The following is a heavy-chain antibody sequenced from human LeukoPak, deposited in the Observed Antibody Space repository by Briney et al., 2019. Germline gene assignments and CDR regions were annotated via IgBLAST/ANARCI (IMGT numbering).Heavy chain of an antibody. J-gene: IGHJ4*02. V-gene: IGHV4-39*01. CDR3: ARSGGSYLELADY. Sequence: SETLSLTCTVSGGSISSSSYYWGWIRQPPGKGLEWIGSIYYSGSTYYNPSLKSRVTISVDTSKNQFSLKLSSVTAADTAVYYCARSGGSYLELADYWGQGTLVTVSS. D-gene: IGHD1-26*01. CDR2: IYYSGST. CDR1: GGSISSSSYY.